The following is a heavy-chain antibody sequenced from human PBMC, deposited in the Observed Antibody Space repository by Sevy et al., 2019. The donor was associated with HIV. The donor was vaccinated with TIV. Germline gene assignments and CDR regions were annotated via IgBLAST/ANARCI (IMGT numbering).Heavy chain of an antibody. D-gene: IGHD3-16*01. Sequence: GGSLRLSCAASGFIFSSYSMNWVRQAPGKGLEWISYISTGSTTIYYADSVKGRFTVSRDNATSSLFLQMNSLRDEDTAVYYCAIDPRDGGDYWGQGTLVTVSS. V-gene: IGHV3-48*02. CDR1: GFIFSSYS. CDR2: ISTGSTTI. J-gene: IGHJ4*02. CDR3: AIDPRDGGDY.